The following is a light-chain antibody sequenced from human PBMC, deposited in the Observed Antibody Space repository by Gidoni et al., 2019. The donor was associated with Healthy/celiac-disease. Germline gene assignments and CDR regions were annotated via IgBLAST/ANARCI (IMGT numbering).Light chain of an antibody. CDR1: SSNIGSNY. V-gene: IGLV1-47*01. Sequence: QSVLPQPPSASGTPGQSVTISCSGSSSNIGSNYVYWYQQLPGTAPKLLIYRNNQRPSGVPDRFSGSKSGTSASLAISGLRSEDEADYYCAAWDDSLSGRYVFGTGTKVTVL. CDR2: RNN. CDR3: AAWDDSLSGRYV. J-gene: IGLJ1*01.